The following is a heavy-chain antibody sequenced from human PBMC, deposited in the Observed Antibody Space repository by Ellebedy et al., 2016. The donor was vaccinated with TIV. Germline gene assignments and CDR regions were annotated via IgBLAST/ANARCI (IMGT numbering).Heavy chain of an antibody. J-gene: IGHJ4*02. CDR1: GYTFAGYY. CDR2: INPNSGDT. V-gene: IGHV1-2*02. CDR3: ARDGSGTSNFDF. D-gene: IGHD3-10*01. Sequence: AASVNVSCKASGYTFAGYYIHWVRHAPGQGLEWMGWINPNSGDTDYAQKFHGRVTMTRDTSISAAYMEVSRLRSDDTAVYYCARDGSGTSNFDFWGQGTLVTVSS.